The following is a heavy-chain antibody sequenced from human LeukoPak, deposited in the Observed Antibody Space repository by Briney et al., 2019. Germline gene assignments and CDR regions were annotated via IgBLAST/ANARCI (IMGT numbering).Heavy chain of an antibody. Sequence: KAGRSLRLSYAASGFTFNNAWMSWVRQAPGKGLEWIGRIKSKSGGETTDYAARVKGRFTISRDDSKDTLYLQMNNLESEDTGVYYCTTYDFWRVLPMYWGQGTLVTVSS. CDR1: GFTFNNAW. CDR3: TTYDFWRVLPMY. V-gene: IGHV3-15*01. D-gene: IGHD3-3*01. CDR2: IKSKSGGETT. J-gene: IGHJ4*02.